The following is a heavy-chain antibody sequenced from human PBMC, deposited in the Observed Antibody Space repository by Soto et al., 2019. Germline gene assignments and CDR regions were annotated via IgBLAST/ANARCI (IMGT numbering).Heavy chain of an antibody. CDR2: IYHNGKS. D-gene: IGHD3-22*01. V-gene: IGHV4-34*01. Sequence: QVQIQQWGGGLLKPSETLSLSCTVYGGSFSNYAWSWIRQPPGRGLEWSGEIYHNGKSDYNPSLKSRVTIAVDTSKNQFSLKLSSVIAADPAVYFCARGGYWRFDYWGQGALVTVSS. CDR3: ARGGYWRFDY. CDR1: GGSFSNYA. J-gene: IGHJ4*02.